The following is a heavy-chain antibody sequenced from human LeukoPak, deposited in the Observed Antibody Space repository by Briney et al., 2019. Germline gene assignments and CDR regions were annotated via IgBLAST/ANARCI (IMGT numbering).Heavy chain of an antibody. V-gene: IGHV1-69*04. CDR1: GGTFSSYA. CDR3: ARDPEGQYSFAALFDY. J-gene: IGHJ4*02. D-gene: IGHD5-18*01. CDR2: IIPILGIA. Sequence: HWASVKVSCKASGGTFSSYAISWVRQAPGQGLEWMGRIIPILGIANYAQKFQGRVTITADKSTSTAYMELSSLRSEDTAVYYCARDPEGQYSFAALFDYWGQGTLVTVSS.